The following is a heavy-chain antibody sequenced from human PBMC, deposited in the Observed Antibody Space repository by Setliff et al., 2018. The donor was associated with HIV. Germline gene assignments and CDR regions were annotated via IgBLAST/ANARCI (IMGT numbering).Heavy chain of an antibody. V-gene: IGHV4-38-2*01. CDR3: ARLRISGWDLDY. CDR1: GYSISSGYY. D-gene: IGHD6-19*01. CDR2: IYHSGNT. Sequence: SETLSLTCAVSGYSISSGYYWGWIRQPPGKGLEWIGNIYHSGNTDYNPSLKSRVTISLDTSKNQFSPKLTSVTAADTAVYYCARLRISGWDLDYWGQGTLVTVSS. J-gene: IGHJ4*02.